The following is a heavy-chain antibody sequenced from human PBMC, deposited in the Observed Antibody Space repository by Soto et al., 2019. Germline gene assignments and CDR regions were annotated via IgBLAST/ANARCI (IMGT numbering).Heavy chain of an antibody. CDR2: ISAYNGNT. CDR3: AGRRLAGTNYFRSAYYVEPPYI. Sequence: GASVKLSCKASGYTFTSYGISWVRQAPGQGLEWMGWISAYNGNTNYAQKLQGRVTMTTDTSTSTAYMELRSLRSDDTAVYYCAGRRLAGTNYFRSAYYVEPPYIW. V-gene: IGHV1-18*01. D-gene: IGHD3-22*01. J-gene: IGHJ3*02. CDR1: GYTFTSYG.